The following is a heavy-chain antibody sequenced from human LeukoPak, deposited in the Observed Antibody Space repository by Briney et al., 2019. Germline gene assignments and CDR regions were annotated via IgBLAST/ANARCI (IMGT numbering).Heavy chain of an antibody. J-gene: IGHJ6*04. CDR2: ISSSGSTI. D-gene: IGHD3-10*01. V-gene: IGHV3-48*03. CDR3: AREGNYYYYGMDV. CDR1: GFTFSSYE. Sequence: PGGSLRLSCAASGFTFSSYEMNWVRQAPGKGLEWVSYISSSGSTIYYADSVKGRFTISRDNAKNSLYLQMNSLRAEDTAVYYCAREGNYYYYGMDVWGKGTTVTVSS.